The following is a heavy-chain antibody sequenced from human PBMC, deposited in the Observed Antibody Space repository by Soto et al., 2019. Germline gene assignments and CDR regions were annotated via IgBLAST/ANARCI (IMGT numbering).Heavy chain of an antibody. D-gene: IGHD3-3*01. CDR2: IYYSGST. V-gene: IGHV4-30-4*01. J-gene: IGHJ6*02. Sequence: SETLSLTCTVSGGSISSGDYYWSWIRQPPGKGLEWIGYIYYSGSTYYNPSLKSRVTISVDTSKNQFSLKLSSVTAADTAVYYCARGMTIFGVVITNYYYYYGMDVWGQGTTVTVSS. CDR3: ARGMTIFGVVITNYYYYYGMDV. CDR1: GGSISSGDYY.